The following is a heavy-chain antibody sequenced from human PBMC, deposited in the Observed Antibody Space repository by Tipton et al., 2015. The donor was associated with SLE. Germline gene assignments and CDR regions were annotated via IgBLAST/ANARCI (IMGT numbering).Heavy chain of an antibody. V-gene: IGHV3-48*04. CDR2: ISSSGSTI. CDR3: ARDSFITGLGGY. J-gene: IGHJ4*02. D-gene: IGHD1-20*01. CDR1: GFTFSSYG. Sequence: SLRLSCAASGFTFSSYGMHWVRQAPGKGLEWVSYISSSGSTIYYADSVKGRFTISRDNAKNSLYLQMNSLRAEDTAVYYCARDSFITGLGGYWGQGTLVTVSS.